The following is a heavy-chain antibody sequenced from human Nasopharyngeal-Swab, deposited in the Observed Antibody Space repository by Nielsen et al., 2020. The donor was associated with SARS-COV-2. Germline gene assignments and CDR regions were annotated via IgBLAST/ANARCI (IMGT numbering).Heavy chain of an antibody. J-gene: IGHJ4*02. V-gene: IGHV4-59*01. CDR3: ARSRWLRGNFDY. Sequence: GSLRLSCTVSGGSISSYYWSWIRQPPGEGLEWIGYIYYSGSTNYNPSLKSRVTISVDTSKNQFSLKLSSVTAADTAVYYCARSRWLRGNFDYWGQGTLVTVSS. CDR2: IYYSGST. D-gene: IGHD5-12*01. CDR1: GGSISSYY.